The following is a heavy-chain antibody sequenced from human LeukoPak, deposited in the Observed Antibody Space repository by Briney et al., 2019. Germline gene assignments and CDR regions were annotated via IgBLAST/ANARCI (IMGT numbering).Heavy chain of an antibody. CDR1: GGSFSGYY. CDR2: INHSGST. V-gene: IGHV4-34*01. J-gene: IGHJ4*02. D-gene: IGHD5-18*01. Sequence: PSETLSLTCAVYGGSFSGYYWSWIRQPPGKGLEWIGEINHSGSTNYNPSLKSRVTISVDASKNQFSLKLSSVTAADTAVYYCARLSTSHSVDTAEKYYFDYWGQGTLVTVSP. CDR3: ARLSTSHSVDTAEKYYFDY.